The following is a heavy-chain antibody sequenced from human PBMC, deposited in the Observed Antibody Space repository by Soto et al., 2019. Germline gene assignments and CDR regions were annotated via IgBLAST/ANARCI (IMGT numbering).Heavy chain of an antibody. V-gene: IGHV4-4*07. Sequence: PSETLSLTCTVSGGSISSYRWSWIRQPAGKGLEWIGRLNNYGTTHYNPSLKSRVTVSVDTSRNQFFLTLRSVTAADSAVYHCGRASEETWDYEASWGQGTPVTVSS. CDR1: GGSISSYR. CDR2: LNNYGTT. CDR3: GRASEETWDYEAS. D-gene: IGHD1-7*01. J-gene: IGHJ5*02.